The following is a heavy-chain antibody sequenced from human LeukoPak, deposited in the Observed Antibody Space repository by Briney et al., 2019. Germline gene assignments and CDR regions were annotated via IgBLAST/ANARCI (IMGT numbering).Heavy chain of an antibody. CDR3: ATVGRRQWLVLDAFDI. CDR1: GYTFTTYG. CDR2: ISAYNGNT. Sequence: GASVKVSCKASGYTFTTYGISWVRQAPGQGLEWMGWISAYNGNTNYAQKLQGRVTMTTDTSTSTAYMELSSLRSEDTAVYYCATVGRRQWLVLDAFDIWGQGTMVTVSS. D-gene: IGHD6-19*01. J-gene: IGHJ3*02. V-gene: IGHV1-18*01.